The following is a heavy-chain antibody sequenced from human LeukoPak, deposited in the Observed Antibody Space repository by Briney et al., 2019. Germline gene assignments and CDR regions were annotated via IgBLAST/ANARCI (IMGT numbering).Heavy chain of an antibody. Sequence: PSETLSLTCAVYGGSFSGYYWSWIRQPPGKGLEWIGEISHSGSTNYNPSLKSRVTISVDTSRNQFSLKLSSVTAADTAVYYCARGRPGPLGYCSSTSCYGTYFDYWGQGTLVTVSS. V-gene: IGHV4-34*01. CDR3: ARGRPGPLGYCSSTSCYGTYFDY. J-gene: IGHJ4*02. CDR2: ISHSGST. D-gene: IGHD2-2*01. CDR1: GGSFSGYY.